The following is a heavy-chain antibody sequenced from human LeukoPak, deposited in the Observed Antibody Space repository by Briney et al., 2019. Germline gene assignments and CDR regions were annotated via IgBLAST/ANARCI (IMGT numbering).Heavy chain of an antibody. J-gene: IGHJ4*02. CDR2: ISYDGSNK. CDR1: GFTFSSYA. V-gene: IGHV3-30-3*01. D-gene: IGHD3-10*01. CDR3: ARTRASGSYYNPPMGY. Sequence: PGGSLRLSCAASGFTFSSYAMHWVRQAPGKGLEWVAVISYDGSNKYYADSVKGRFTISRDNAKNSLYLQMNSLRAEDTAVYYCARTRASGSYYNPPMGYWGQGTLVTVSS.